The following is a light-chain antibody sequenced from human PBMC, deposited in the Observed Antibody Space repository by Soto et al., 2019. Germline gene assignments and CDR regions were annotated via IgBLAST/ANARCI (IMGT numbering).Light chain of an antibody. CDR2: DAS. J-gene: IGKJ4*01. CDR3: QQHSHFLT. V-gene: IGKV3-11*01. CDR1: QSVSDS. Sequence: EIVLTQSPATLSLSPGERATLSCRASQSVSDSLAWYQQKPGQAPRLIIYDASIRSIGIPARFTGSGSGTDFTLTISSLEPDDFAVYYCQQHSHFLTFGGGTKVAIK.